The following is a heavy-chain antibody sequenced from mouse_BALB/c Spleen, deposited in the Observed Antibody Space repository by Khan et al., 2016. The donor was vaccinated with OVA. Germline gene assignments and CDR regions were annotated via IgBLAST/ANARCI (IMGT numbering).Heavy chain of an antibody. J-gene: IGHJ2*01. V-gene: IGHV1-7*01. Sequence: QVQLKESGAELVKPGASVKMSCKASGYTFNTYWMHWVKQRPGQGLEWIGYINPTSGYTDYNERFKDKATLSADNSSSTAYMQLSSLTSEDSAVYYCTRDRIDYWGQGTTLTVSS. CDR2: INPTSGYT. CDR1: GYTFNTYW. CDR3: TRDRIDY.